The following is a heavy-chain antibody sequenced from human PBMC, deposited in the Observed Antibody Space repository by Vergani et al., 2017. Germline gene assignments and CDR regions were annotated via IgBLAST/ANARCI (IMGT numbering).Heavy chain of an antibody. CDR2: INPNSCGT. Sequence: QVQLVQSGAEVKKPGASVKVSCKASGYTFTGYYMHWVRQAPGQGLEWMGWINPNSCGTNYAQKFQGRVTMTRDTSISTAYMELSRLGSDDTAVYYCARENPGLGMAGGGDYYYYGMDVWGQGTTVTVSS. CDR3: ARENPGLGMAGGGDYYYYGMDV. D-gene: IGHD6-19*01. J-gene: IGHJ6*02. V-gene: IGHV1-2*02. CDR1: GYTFTGYY.